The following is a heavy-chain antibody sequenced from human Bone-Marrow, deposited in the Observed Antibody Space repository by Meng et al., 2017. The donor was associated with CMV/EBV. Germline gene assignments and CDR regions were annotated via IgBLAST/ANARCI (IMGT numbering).Heavy chain of an antibody. V-gene: IGHV5-51*01. D-gene: IGHD3-3*01. CDR3: ARHHLPYYDFWSGYYRGLGFDP. J-gene: IGHJ5*02. CDR2: IYPGDSDT. CDR1: GYSFTSYW. Sequence: GESLKISCKGSGYSFTSYWIGWVRQMPGKGLEWMGIIYPGDSDTRYSPSFQGQVTISADKSISTAYLQWSSLKASDTAMYYCARHHLPYYDFWSGYYRGLGFDPWGPGTLVAGSS.